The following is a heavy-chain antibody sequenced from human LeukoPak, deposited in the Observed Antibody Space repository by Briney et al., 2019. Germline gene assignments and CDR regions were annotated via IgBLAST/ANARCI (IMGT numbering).Heavy chain of an antibody. V-gene: IGHV1-24*01. CDR2: FDPEDGET. D-gene: IGHD3-22*01. Sequence: ASVKVSCKVSGYTLTELSMHWVRQAPGKGLERMGGFDPEDGETIYAQKFQGRVTMTEDTSTDTAYMELSSLRSDDTAVYYCARTYYYDSSGYPHFDYWGQGTLVTVSS. J-gene: IGHJ4*02. CDR3: ARTYYYDSSGYPHFDY. CDR1: GYTLTELS.